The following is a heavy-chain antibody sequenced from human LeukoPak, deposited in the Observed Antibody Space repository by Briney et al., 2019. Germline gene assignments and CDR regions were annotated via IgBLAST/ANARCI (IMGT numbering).Heavy chain of an antibody. CDR3: ARDGGEYGSGSYYSY. V-gene: IGHV4-59*01. CDR2: IYYSGST. D-gene: IGHD3-10*01. CDR1: GGSISSYY. Sequence: SETLSLTCTVSGGSISSYYWSWIRQPPGKGLEWIGYIYYSGSTNYNPSLKSRVTISVDTSKNQFSLKLSSVTAADTAVYYCARDGGEYGSGSYYSYWGQGTLVTVSS. J-gene: IGHJ4*02.